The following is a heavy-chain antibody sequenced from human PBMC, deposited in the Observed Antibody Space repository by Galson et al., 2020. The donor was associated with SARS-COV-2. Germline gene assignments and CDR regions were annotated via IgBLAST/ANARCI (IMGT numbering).Heavy chain of an antibody. J-gene: IGHJ6*02. CDR1: GFTFSDYY. V-gene: IGHV3-11*01. CDR3: ARDFSRREYQLLWPYYYYGMDV. Sequence: GGSLRLSCAASGFTFSDYYMSWIRQAPGKGLEWFSYISSSGSTIYYADSVKGRFTISRDNAKNSLYLQMNSLRAEDTAVYYCARDFSRREYQLLWPYYYYGMDVWGQGTTVTVSS. D-gene: IGHD2-2*01. CDR2: ISSSGSTI.